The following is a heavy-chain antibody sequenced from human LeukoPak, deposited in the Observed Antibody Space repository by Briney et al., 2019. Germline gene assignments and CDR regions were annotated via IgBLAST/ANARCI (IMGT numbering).Heavy chain of an antibody. CDR3: ARVEYSSSVLYYYGMDV. CDR1: GGTFSSYT. CDR2: IIPILGIA. J-gene: IGHJ6*01. V-gene: IGHV1-69*02. D-gene: IGHD6-6*01. Sequence: SVKVSCKASGGTFSSYTISWVRQAPGQGLEWMGRIIPILGIANYAQKFQGRVTITADKSTSTAYMELSSLRSEDTAVYYCARVEYSSSVLYYYGMDVWGQGTTVTVSS.